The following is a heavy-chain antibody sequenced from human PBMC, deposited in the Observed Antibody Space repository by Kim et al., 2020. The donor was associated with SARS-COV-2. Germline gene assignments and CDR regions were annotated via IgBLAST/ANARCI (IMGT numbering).Heavy chain of an antibody. V-gene: IGHV3-33*01. Sequence: GGSLRLSCAASGLIFNTHGFHWVRQAPGKGLEWVTFIWSDGSNKYYADFVKGRFTVSRDDSKDTVYLHMNSLRVEDSGVYYCARDRGKRWFDYVGQGTL. J-gene: IGHJ4*02. D-gene: IGHD2-15*01. CDR3: ARDRGKRWFDY. CDR1: GLIFNTHG. CDR2: IWSDGSNK.